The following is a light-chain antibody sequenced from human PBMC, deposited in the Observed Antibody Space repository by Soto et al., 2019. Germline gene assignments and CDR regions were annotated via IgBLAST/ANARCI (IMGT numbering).Light chain of an antibody. CDR2: WAS. J-gene: IGKJ2*01. CDR1: QSVLYSSNNNNY. CDR3: QQHYSSPYT. Sequence: DIVMTQSPDSLAVSLGERATINCKSSQSVLYSSNNNNYLAWYQQKPGQPPKLLIYWASTRESGVPDRFSGSGSGTDFTLTISSLQAEDVAVYYCQQHYSSPYTFGPGTKLEI. V-gene: IGKV4-1*01.